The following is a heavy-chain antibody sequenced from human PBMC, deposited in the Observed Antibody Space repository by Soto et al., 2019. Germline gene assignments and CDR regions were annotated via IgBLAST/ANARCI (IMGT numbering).Heavy chain of an antibody. CDR1: RGSISSSDW. CDR2: IYHSGST. CDR3: ARGSGCSTSSCNLDY. Sequence: SETLSLTCAVSRGSISSSDWWSWVRQPPGKGLEWIGDIYHSGSTNYNPSLKSRVTISVDTSKNQFSLNLNSVTAADTAVYYCARGSGCSTSSCNLDYWGQGTLVTVSS. D-gene: IGHD2-2*01. J-gene: IGHJ4*02. V-gene: IGHV4-4*02.